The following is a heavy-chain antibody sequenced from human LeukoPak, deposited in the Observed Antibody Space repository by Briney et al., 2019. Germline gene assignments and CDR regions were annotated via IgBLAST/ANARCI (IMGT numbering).Heavy chain of an antibody. D-gene: IGHD2-2*01. CDR1: GFTFSSYW. V-gene: IGHV3-7*01. Sequence: GGSLRLSCAASGFTFSSYWMSWVRQAPGKGLEWVANIKQDGSERYYVDSVKGRFTISRDNAKNSLYLQMNSLRVEDTAVYYCVRIGGGCSSMSCRTKQLAGDYWGQGTLATVSS. CDR3: VRIGGGCSSMSCRTKQLAGDY. CDR2: IKQDGSER. J-gene: IGHJ4*02.